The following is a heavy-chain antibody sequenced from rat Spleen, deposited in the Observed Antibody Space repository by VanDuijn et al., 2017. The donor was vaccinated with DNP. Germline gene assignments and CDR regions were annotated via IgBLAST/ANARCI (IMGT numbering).Heavy chain of an antibody. CDR2: ISYDGSST. D-gene: IGHD1-12*02. CDR3: AREGDYYDGSFVDALDA. Sequence: EVQLVESGGGLVQPGRSLKLSCAASGFTFSDYYMAWVRQAPKKGLEWVATISYDGSSTYYRDSVKGRFTISRDNAKSTLYLQMDSLRSEDTATFYCAREGDYYDGSFVDALDAWGQGTSVTVSS. CDR1: GFTFSDYY. J-gene: IGHJ4*01. V-gene: IGHV5-7*01.